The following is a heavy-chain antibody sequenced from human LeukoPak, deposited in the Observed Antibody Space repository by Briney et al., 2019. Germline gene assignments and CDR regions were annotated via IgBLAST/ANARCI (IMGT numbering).Heavy chain of an antibody. CDR2: ISAYNGNT. J-gene: IGHJ6*03. CDR1: GYTFTSYG. CDR3: AREVEYQLLSYYYYYMDV. Sequence: ASVKVSCKASGYTFTSYGISWVRQAPGQGLEWMGWISAYNGNTNYAQKLQGRVTMTTDTSTSTAYMELRSLRSDDTAVYYCAREVEYQLLSYYYYYMDVWGKGTTVTVSS. D-gene: IGHD2-2*01. V-gene: IGHV1-18*01.